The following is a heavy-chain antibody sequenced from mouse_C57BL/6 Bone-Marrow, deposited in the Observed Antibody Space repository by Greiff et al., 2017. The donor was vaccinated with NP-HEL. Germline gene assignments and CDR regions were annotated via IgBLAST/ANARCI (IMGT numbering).Heavy chain of an antibody. V-gene: IGHV14-4*01. CDR3: TATVVDFDY. CDR1: GFNIKDDY. D-gene: IGHD1-1*01. J-gene: IGHJ2*01. CDR2: IDPENGDT. Sequence: VQLQQSGAELVRPGASVKLSCTASGFNIKDDYMHWVKQRPEQGLEWIGWIDPENGDTEYASKFQGKATITADTSSNTAYLQLSSLTSEDTAVYCCTATVVDFDYWGQGTTLTVSS.